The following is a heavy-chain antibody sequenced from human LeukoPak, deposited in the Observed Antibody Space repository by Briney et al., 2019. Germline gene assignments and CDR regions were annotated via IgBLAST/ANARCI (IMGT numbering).Heavy chain of an antibody. D-gene: IGHD2-15*01. CDR2: IYYSGST. CDR1: GGSISSSSYY. Sequence: SETLSLTCTVSGGSISSSSYYWGWIRQPPGKGLEWIGSIYYSGSTYYNPSLKSRVTISVDTSKNQFSLKLSSVTAADTAVYYCARGYCSGGSCYSYYYCNYMDVWGKGTTVTVSS. J-gene: IGHJ6*03. CDR3: ARGYCSGGSCYSYYYCNYMDV. V-gene: IGHV4-39*07.